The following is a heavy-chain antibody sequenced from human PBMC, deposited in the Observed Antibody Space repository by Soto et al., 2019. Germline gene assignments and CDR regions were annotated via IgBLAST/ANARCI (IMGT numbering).Heavy chain of an antibody. CDR3: ARDSNGRIAAAGIRYFQH. D-gene: IGHD6-13*01. CDR1: GYTFTGYY. Sequence: GASVKVSCKASGYTFTGYYMHWVRQAPGQGLEWMGWINPNSGGTNYAQKFQGRVTMTRDTSISTAYMELSRRRSDDTAVYYCARDSNGRIAAAGIRYFQHWGQGTLVTVSS. J-gene: IGHJ1*01. V-gene: IGHV1-2*02. CDR2: INPNSGGT.